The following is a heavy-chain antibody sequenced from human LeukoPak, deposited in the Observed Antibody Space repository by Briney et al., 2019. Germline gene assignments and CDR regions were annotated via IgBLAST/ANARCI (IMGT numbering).Heavy chain of an antibody. CDR2: INHSGST. Sequence: SETLSLTCAVYGGSFSGYYWSWIRQPPGKGLEWIGEINHSGSTNYNPSLKSRVTISVDTSKNQFSLKLGSVTAADTAVYYCARGLAARPNYWGQGTLVTVSS. CDR3: ARGLAARPNY. CDR1: GGSFSGYY. V-gene: IGHV4-34*01. J-gene: IGHJ4*02. D-gene: IGHD6-6*01.